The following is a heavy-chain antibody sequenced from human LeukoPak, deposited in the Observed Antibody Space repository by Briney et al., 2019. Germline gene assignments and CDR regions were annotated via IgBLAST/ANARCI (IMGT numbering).Heavy chain of an antibody. D-gene: IGHD1-14*01. CDR3: ADRNY. Sequence: GGSLRLSCAASGFSVSNNYMSWVRQAPGKRLEGVSVIYSRGATYYADSVKGRFTISRDNSKNTLYLQMNSLRVEDTAVSYCADRNYWGQGTLVTVSS. CDR2: IYSRGAT. V-gene: IGHV3-53*01. J-gene: IGHJ4*02. CDR1: GFSVSNNY.